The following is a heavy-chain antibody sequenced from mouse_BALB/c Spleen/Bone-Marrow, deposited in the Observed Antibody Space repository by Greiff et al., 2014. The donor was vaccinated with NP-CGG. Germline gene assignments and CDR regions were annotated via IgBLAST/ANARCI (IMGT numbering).Heavy chain of an antibody. CDR3: ARGTRATYY. D-gene: IGHD3-1*01. V-gene: IGHV1-26*01. Sequence: DVKLVESGPELVKPGVSVKMSCKASGYTFTDYYMKWVKQNHGKSLEWIGDINPNNGDTFYNQKFKAKATLTVDKSSSTAYLQVNSLTSEDSAVYYCARGTRATYYWGQGTLVTVSA. CDR2: INPNNGDT. J-gene: IGHJ3*01. CDR1: GYTFTDYY.